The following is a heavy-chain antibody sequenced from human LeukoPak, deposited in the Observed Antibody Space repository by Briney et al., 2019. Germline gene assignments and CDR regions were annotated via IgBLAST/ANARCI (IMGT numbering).Heavy chain of an antibody. J-gene: IGHJ5*02. Sequence: PGGSLRLSCAASGFTFSNYEMNWVRQAPGKGLEWVSYISSSGSTIYYADSVKGRFTISRDNAKKSLCLQMNSLRAEDTAVYFCAKGDKMLTWRRTYNRFDPWAREPWSPSPQ. D-gene: IGHD3-16*01. CDR2: ISSSGSTI. CDR3: AKGDKMLTWRRTYNRFDP. CDR1: GFTFSNYE. V-gene: IGHV3-48*03.